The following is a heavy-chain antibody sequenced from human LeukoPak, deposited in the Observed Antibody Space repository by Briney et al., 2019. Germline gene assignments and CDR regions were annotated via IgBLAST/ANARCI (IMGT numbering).Heavy chain of an antibody. D-gene: IGHD6-13*01. Sequence: KTSETLSLTCTVSGGSISSSSYYWDWIRQPPGKGLEWIGSIYYSGSTYYNPSLKSRVTISVDTSKNQFSLKLSSVTAADTAVYYCASPYSSNWYNWFDSWGQGTLVTVSS. J-gene: IGHJ5*01. V-gene: IGHV4-39*01. CDR2: IYYSGST. CDR1: GGSISSSSYY. CDR3: ASPYSSNWYNWFDS.